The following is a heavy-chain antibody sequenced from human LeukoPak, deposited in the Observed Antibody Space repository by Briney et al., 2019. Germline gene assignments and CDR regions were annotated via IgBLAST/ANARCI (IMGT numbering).Heavy chain of an antibody. CDR3: ARASGRITIFGVVTVEFDP. Sequence: ASVKVSCKASGYTFTGYYMHWVRQAPGQGLEWMGWINPNSGGTNYAQKFQGRVTITRNTSISTAYMELSSLRSEDTAVYYCARASGRITIFGVVTVEFDPWGQGTLVTVSS. CDR1: GYTFTGYY. D-gene: IGHD3-3*01. CDR2: INPNSGGT. J-gene: IGHJ5*02. V-gene: IGHV1-2*02.